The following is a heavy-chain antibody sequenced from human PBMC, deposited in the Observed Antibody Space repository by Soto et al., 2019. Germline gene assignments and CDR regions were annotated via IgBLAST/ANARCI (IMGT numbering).Heavy chain of an antibody. CDR1: GFSFGSYA. CDR2: ISGSDGKT. V-gene: IGHV3-23*01. D-gene: IGHD3-3*01. CDR3: ARWSYLDY. J-gene: IGHJ4*02. Sequence: GGSLRLSCAASGFSFGSYALSWVRQAPGKGLEWVSTISGSDGKTFYADSVMGRFSISRDTSQSTLYLQMNSLRADDTAMYYCARWSYLDYWGQGTRVTVSS.